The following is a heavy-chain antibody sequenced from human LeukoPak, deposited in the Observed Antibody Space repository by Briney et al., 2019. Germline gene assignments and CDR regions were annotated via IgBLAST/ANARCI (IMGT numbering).Heavy chain of an antibody. CDR3: ARDGDVYGALSWYFDL. CDR2: ISSSSSTI. J-gene: IGHJ2*01. V-gene: IGHV3-48*01. CDR1: GFTFSSYR. D-gene: IGHD4-17*01. Sequence: GWSLTLSCPASGFTFSSYRMNWVRQPPGKELAWVSYISSSSSTIYYADSVKGRFTISRDNAKNSLYPQMNSLRVEDTAGYYCARDGDVYGALSWYFDLWGRGTLVTVSS.